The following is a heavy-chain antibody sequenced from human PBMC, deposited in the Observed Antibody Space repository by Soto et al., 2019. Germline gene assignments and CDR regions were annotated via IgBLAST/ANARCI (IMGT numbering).Heavy chain of an antibody. CDR2: IIPILGIA. V-gene: IGHV1-69*02. CDR1: GGTFSSYT. D-gene: IGHD6-19*01. CDR3: AYSSGWPETDI. J-gene: IGHJ4*02. Sequence: QVQLVQSGAEVKKPGSSVKVSCKASGGTFSSYTISWVRQAPGQGLEWMGRIIPILGIANYAQKFKGRVTITADKSTSTAYMELSSLRSEDTAVYYCAYSSGWPETDIWGQGTLVTVSS.